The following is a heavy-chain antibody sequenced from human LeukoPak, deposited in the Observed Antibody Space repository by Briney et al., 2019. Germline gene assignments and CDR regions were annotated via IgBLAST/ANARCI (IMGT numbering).Heavy chain of an antibody. CDR2: INHSGST. V-gene: IGHV4-39*07. D-gene: IGHD3-10*01. Sequence: NSSETLSLTCTVSGGSISSSSYYWGWIRQTPGKGLEWIGEINHSGSTNYNPSLKSRVTISVDKSKNQFSLKLSSVTAADTAVYYCATRNYYGSGSYYNGPDYWGQGTLVTVSS. CDR1: GGSISSSSYY. J-gene: IGHJ4*02. CDR3: ATRNYYGSGSYYNGPDY.